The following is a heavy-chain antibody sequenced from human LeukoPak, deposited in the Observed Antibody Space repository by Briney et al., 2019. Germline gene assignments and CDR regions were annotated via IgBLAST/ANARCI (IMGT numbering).Heavy chain of an antibody. D-gene: IGHD4-11*01. CDR1: GFSFSSYW. J-gene: IGHJ4*02. CDR2: IDTDGSNT. V-gene: IGHV3-74*01. CDR3: ARGLQGIDY. Sequence: GGSLRLSCAASGFSFSSYWMHWVRQVPGEGLVWVSRIDTDGSNTNYADSVKGRFAIFRDSATLYLQMNSLRAEDTAVYYCARGLQGIDYWGQGTLVTVSS.